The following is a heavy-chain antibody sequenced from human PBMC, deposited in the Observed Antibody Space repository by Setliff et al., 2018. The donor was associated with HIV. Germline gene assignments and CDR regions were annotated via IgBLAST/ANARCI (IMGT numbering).Heavy chain of an antibody. Sequence: SETLSLTCAVSGYSISTAYYWGWIRQPPGKGLEWIGSVYHSGTTYYNPSLKSRVTISVDMSNNQFSLKVTSVTAADTAVYYCMRGRSITIFGVAYFDYWGRGTLVTVS. CDR2: VYHSGTT. V-gene: IGHV4-38-2*01. J-gene: IGHJ4*02. D-gene: IGHD3-3*01. CDR1: GYSISTAYY. CDR3: MRGRSITIFGVAYFDY.